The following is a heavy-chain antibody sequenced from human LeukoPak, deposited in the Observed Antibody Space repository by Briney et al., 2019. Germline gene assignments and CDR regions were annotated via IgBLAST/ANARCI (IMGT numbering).Heavy chain of an antibody. CDR1: GFTFSIYS. J-gene: IGHJ4*02. D-gene: IGHD1/OR15-1a*01. Sequence: PGGSLRLSCAASGFTFSIYSMHWVRQAPGKGLEWVAIISYDGSNKYYADSVKGRFTISRDNSKNTVSLQMDSLRPEDTALYYCVSSPNNAWHQFDYWGPGTLVTVSS. V-gene: IGHV3-30-3*01. CDR3: VSSPNNAWHQFDY. CDR2: ISYDGSNK.